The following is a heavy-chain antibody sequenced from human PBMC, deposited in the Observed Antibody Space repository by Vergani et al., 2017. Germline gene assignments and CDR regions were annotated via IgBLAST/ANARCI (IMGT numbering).Heavy chain of an antibody. Sequence: EIQLVQSGTEVKKTGESLRIPCKTSGYTFTTHCIGGVRQVPGKGLEWMGFIYPGDSDTTYSPPYQGQVTISVDRSGSTAFLQWSSLKTSDSAMYYCARPSGATTGPFQYWGQGTLVTVS. CDR3: ARPSGATTGPFQY. CDR1: GYTFTTHC. V-gene: IGHV5-51*03. CDR2: IYPGDSDT. J-gene: IGHJ4*02. D-gene: IGHD7-27*01.